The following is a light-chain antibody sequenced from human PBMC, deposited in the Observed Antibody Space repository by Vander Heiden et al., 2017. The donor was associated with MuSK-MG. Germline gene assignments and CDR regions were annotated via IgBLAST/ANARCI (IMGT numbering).Light chain of an antibody. V-gene: IGKV3-20*01. CDR2: GAS. CDR1: QTVSTNY. CDR3: QQYGSSPFT. Sequence: EIVLTQSPGTLSLSPGERATLSCRASQTVSTNYLAWYRQKPGQAPRLLVYGASSRATGIPDRFSGSGSGTDFTLTINRLEPEDFAVYYCQQYGSSPFTFGHGTKVDFK. J-gene: IGKJ3*01.